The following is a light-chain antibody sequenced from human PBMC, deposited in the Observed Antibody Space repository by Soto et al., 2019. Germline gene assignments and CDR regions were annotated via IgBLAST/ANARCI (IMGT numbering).Light chain of an antibody. V-gene: IGKV3D-20*02. CDR1: QSISSSY. CDR2: GAS. Sequence: EIVVTPSPATASLSPGERATLSCRASQSISSSYLAWYQQKPGQAPRLLIYGASRRATGIPDRFSGRESGTDFTLTITTMEPEDFAVYYCKQRNNWPVTVGKGTRLDIK. CDR3: KQRNNWPVT. J-gene: IGKJ5*01.